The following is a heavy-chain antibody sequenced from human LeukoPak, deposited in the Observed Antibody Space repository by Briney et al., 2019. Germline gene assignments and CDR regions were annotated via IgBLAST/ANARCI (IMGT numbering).Heavy chain of an antibody. V-gene: IGHV3-21*01. CDR3: ARDPPAGVWLVRTLNYFDY. CDR1: GFTFSSYS. J-gene: IGHJ4*02. Sequence: PGGSLRLSCAASGFTFSSYSMNWVRQAPGKGLEWVSSIRSSSSYIYYADSVKGRFTISRDNAKKSLYLQMNSLRAEDTAVYYCARDPPAGVWLVRTLNYFDYWGQGTLVTVSS. CDR2: IRSSSSYI. D-gene: IGHD6-19*01.